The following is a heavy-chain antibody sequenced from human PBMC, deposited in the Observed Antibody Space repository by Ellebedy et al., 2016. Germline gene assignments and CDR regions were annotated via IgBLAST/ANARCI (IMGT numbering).Heavy chain of an antibody. CDR1: GFPFGNFF. Sequence: GESLKISXAASGFPFGNFFMTWVRQAPGGGLEWVSTISGGGDITVSADSVKGRFAISRDNSRNTVFLLMNSLRAEDTGVYYCYYGHYSGSWGQGTRVTVSS. CDR2: ISGGGDIT. CDR3: YYGHYSGS. V-gene: IGHV3-23*01. J-gene: IGHJ4*02. D-gene: IGHD4-17*01.